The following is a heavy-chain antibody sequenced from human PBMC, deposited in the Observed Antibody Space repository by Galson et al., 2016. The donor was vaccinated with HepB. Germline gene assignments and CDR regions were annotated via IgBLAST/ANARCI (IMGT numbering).Heavy chain of an antibody. CDR2: ISYSGST. D-gene: IGHD4-17*01. J-gene: IGHJ2*01. V-gene: IGHV4-31*03. CDR1: GGSISSDAYY. Sequence: TLSLTCTVSGGSISSDAYYWSWIRQHPGKGLEWIGYISYSGSTYYNPSLKSRATISVDTSKNQLSLKLSSVTAADTAVYYCARDNYGDCLTTNWYFDLWGRGTLVAVSA. CDR3: ARDNYGDCLTTNWYFDL.